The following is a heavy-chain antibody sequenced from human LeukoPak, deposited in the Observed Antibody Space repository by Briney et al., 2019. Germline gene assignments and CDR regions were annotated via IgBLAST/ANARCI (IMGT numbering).Heavy chain of an antibody. Sequence: ASVTVSFKASGGTFSSYAISWVRQAPGQGLEWMGRIIPILGIANYAQKFQDRVTITADKSTSTAYMELSSLRSEDTAVYFCATGNRGYSGYDYAYWGQGTLVTVSS. CDR2: IIPILGIA. CDR3: ATGNRGYSGYDYAY. CDR1: GGTFSSYA. D-gene: IGHD5-12*01. V-gene: IGHV1-69*04. J-gene: IGHJ4*02.